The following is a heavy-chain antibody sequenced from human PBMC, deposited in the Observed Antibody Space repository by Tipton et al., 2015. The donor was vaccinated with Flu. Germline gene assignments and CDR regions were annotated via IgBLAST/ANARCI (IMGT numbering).Heavy chain of an antibody. Sequence: SLRLSCAASGFTVSNNYLSWVRQAPGKGLEWVSVIYSGGSTYCADSVKGRFTISRDNSKNTLYLQMNSLRAEDTAVYYCARVVLPYYWYFDLWGRGTLVTVSS. CDR3: ARVVLPYYWYFDL. CDR2: IYSGGST. D-gene: IGHD2-21*01. V-gene: IGHV3-53*01. J-gene: IGHJ2*01. CDR1: GFTVSNNY.